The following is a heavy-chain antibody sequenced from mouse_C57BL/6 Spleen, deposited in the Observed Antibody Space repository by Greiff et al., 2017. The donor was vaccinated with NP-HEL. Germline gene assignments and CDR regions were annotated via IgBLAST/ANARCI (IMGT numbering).Heavy chain of an antibody. CDR1: GFTFSSYG. V-gene: IGHV5-6*02. D-gene: IGHD1-3*01. CDR3: ARHITGAGDY. CDR2: ISSGGSYT. Sequence: DVMLVESGGDLVKPGGSLKLSCAASGFTFSSYGMSWVRQTPDKRLEWVATISSGGSYTYYPDSVKGRFTISRDNATNTQYLQMSSLKSEYTAMYYCARHITGAGDYWGQGTTLTVAS. J-gene: IGHJ2*01.